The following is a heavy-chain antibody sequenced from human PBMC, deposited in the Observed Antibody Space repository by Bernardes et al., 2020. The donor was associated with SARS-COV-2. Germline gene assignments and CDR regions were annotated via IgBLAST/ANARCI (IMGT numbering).Heavy chain of an antibody. CDR1: GFTFSVHW. CDR3: ARGGFNHGFDI. V-gene: IGHV3-74*01. Sequence: EGSLILSCAASGFTFSVHWMHWVRQAPGQGLVWVSRIDNDGSNTIYADSVKGRFTISRDNVKNTLYLQMNSLRAEDTAVYFCARGGFNHGFDIWGHGTMVTVSS. CDR2: IDNDGSNT. J-gene: IGHJ3*02.